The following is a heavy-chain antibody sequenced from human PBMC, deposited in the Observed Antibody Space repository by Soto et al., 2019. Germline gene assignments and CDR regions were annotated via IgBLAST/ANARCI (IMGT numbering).Heavy chain of an antibody. CDR2: IYSVGNT. CDR1: GFSVSSNY. Sequence: GGSLRLSCAASGFSVSSNYMSWVRQAPGKGLEWVSVIYSVGNTYYADSVKGRFTISRDNSKNTLYLQMDSLRAEDTAVYYCARDPTRGDYIGRSVYWGQGTLVTVSS. J-gene: IGHJ4*02. D-gene: IGHD2-21*01. V-gene: IGHV3-66*01. CDR3: ARDPTRGDYIGRSVY.